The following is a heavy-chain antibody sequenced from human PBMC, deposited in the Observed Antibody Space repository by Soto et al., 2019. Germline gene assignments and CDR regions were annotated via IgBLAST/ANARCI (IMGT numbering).Heavy chain of an antibody. J-gene: IGHJ4*02. D-gene: IGHD6-19*01. CDR1: GFTFSSYG. V-gene: IGHV3-33*01. CDR3: AREAAVAGFDY. CDR2: IWYDGSNK. Sequence: QVQLVESGGGVVQPGRSLRLSCAASGFTFSSYGMHWVRQAPGKGLEWVAVIWYDGSNKYYADSVKGRFTISRDNSKNTLKLQMNSLRAEDTAVYYCAREAAVAGFDYWGQGTLVTVSS.